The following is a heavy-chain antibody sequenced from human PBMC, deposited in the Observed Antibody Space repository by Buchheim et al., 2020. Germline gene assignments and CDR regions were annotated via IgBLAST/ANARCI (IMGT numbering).Heavy chain of an antibody. CDR1: GYTFTGYY. CDR2: INPNSGGT. Sequence: QVQLVQSGAEVKKPGASVKVSCKASGYTFTGYYMHWVRQAPGQGLEWMGWINPNSGGTNYAQKFQGRVTMTRDTSISRAYMELSRLRSDDTAVYYCARESAIDYGDYSRGPENYFDYWGQGTL. CDR3: ARESAIDYGDYSRGPENYFDY. D-gene: IGHD4-17*01. J-gene: IGHJ4*02. V-gene: IGHV1-2*02.